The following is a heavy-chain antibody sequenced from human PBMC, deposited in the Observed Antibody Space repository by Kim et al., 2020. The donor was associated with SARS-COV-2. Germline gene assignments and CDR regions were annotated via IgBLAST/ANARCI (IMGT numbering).Heavy chain of an antibody. CDR1: GGSISSSSYY. CDR2: IYYSGST. CDR3: ARQSSYSSGWYVRGVDWFDP. J-gene: IGHJ5*02. Sequence: SETLSLTCTVSGGSISSSSYYWGWIRQPPGKGLEWIGSIYYSGSTYYNPSLKSRVTISVDTSKNQFSLKLSSVTAADTAVYYCARQSSYSSGWYVRGVDWFDPWGQGTLVTVSS. V-gene: IGHV4-39*01. D-gene: IGHD6-19*01.